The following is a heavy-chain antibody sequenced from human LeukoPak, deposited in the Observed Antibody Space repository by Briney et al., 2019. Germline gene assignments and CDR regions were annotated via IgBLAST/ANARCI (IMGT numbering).Heavy chain of an antibody. D-gene: IGHD6-13*01. CDR3: AREDSSSWLRGKEYYYYMDV. J-gene: IGHJ6*03. Sequence: GGSLRLSCAASGFTFSSYSMNWVRQAPGKGLEWVSSISSSSYIYYADSVKGRFTISRDNAKNSLYLQMNSLRAEDTAVYYCAREDSSSWLRGKEYYYYMDVWGKGTTVTVSS. CDR2: ISSSSYI. V-gene: IGHV3-21*01. CDR1: GFTFSSYS.